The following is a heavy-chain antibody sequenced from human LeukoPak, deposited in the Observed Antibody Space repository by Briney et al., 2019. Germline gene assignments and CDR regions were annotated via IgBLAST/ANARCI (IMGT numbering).Heavy chain of an antibody. CDR1: GFTSSSYW. V-gene: IGHV3-74*01. J-gene: IGHJ4*02. CDR2: IDSDGSNT. CDR3: ARESGGGGQGFDY. D-gene: IGHD2-15*01. Sequence: GGPLRLSCAASGFTSSSYWMHWVRQTPGKGLVWVPRIDSDGSNTRYADSVKGRFTISRDNAKDTLYLQMNSLRVEDTAVYYCARESGGGGQGFDYWGQGTLVTVSS.